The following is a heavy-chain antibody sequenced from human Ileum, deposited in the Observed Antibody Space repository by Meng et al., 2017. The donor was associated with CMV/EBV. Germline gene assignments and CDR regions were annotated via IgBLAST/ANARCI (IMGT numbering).Heavy chain of an antibody. J-gene: IGHJ6*02. CDR1: GYTFTSYG. V-gene: IGHV1-18*01. CDR2: ISIYNGNT. D-gene: IGHD3-22*01. Sequence: ASVKVSCKASGYTFTSYGISWVRQAPGQGLEWMGWISIYNGNTNYAQKFQDRVTITRDTSTNTAYMEVRSLRSDDTAVYYCAREGVILVVFDDNRRRDFHYYGTDVWGQGTTVTVSS. CDR3: AREGVILVVFDDNRRRDFHYYGTDV.